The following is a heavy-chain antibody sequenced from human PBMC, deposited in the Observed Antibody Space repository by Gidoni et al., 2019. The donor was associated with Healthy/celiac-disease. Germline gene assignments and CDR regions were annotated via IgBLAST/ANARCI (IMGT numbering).Heavy chain of an antibody. V-gene: IGHV3-21*01. CDR1: GFTFSSYS. Sequence: EVQLVESGGGLVKPGGSLRLSCAASGFTFSSYSMNWVRQAPGKGLEWVSSISSSSSYIYYADSVKGRFTISRDNAKNSLYLQMNSLRAEDTAVYYCAREMRPNTIVVVPAAIEYWGQGTLVTVSS. CDR2: ISSSSSYI. CDR3: AREMRPNTIVVVPAAIEY. J-gene: IGHJ4*02. D-gene: IGHD2-2*01.